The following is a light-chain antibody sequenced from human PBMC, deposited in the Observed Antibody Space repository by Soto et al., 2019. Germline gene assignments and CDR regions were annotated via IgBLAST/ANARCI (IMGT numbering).Light chain of an antibody. Sequence: QSALTQPRSVSGSPGQSVTISCTGTSSDVGGYNYVSWYQQHPAKAPKLMIYDVSKRPSGVPDRFPGSRSGNTDSLTISGLQAEDDADYYCFSYTGTDTVVFGGGTKLTVL. CDR1: SSDVGGYNY. CDR3: FSYTGTDTVV. V-gene: IGLV2-11*01. CDR2: DVS. J-gene: IGLJ3*02.